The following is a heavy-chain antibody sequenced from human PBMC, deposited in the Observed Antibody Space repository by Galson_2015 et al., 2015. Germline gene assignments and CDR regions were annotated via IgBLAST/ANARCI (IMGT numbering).Heavy chain of an antibody. CDR1: GFTFSSYW. CDR3: ARDKTSGYDTIFDY. V-gene: IGHV3-7*01. D-gene: IGHD5-12*01. J-gene: IGHJ4*02. CDR2: IKQDGSEK. Sequence: SLRLSCAASGFTFSSYWMSWVRQAPGKGLEWVANIKQDGSEKYYVDSVKGRFTISRDNAKNSLYLQMNSLRAEDTAVYYCARDKTSGYDTIFDYWGQGTLVTVSS.